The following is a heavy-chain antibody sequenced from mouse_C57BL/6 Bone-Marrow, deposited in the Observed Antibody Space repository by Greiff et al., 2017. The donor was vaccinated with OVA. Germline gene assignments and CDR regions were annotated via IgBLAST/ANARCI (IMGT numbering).Heavy chain of an antibody. CDR1: GFTFSSYA. V-gene: IGHV5-4*03. CDR3: ARVRSAWFAY. J-gene: IGHJ3*01. CDR2: ISAGGSYT. Sequence: EVKLMESGGGLVKPGGSLKLSCAASGFTFSSYAMSWVRQTPEKRLEWVATISAGGSYTYYPDNVKGRFTISRDNAKNNLYLQMSHLKSEDTAMYYCARVRSAWFAYWGQGTLVTVSA.